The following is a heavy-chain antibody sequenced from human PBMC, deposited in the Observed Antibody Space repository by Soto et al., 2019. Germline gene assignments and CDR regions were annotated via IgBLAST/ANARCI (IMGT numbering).Heavy chain of an antibody. CDR2: IYYRGST. Sequence: PSETLSLTCTVSGGSVTSYYWSWIRQPPGKGLEWIGYIYYRGSTNYNPSLKSRVTITIDSSNNQFSLKLSSVTAADTAVYYCARGRTTNPSLGIGYWGQGTLVTVSS. J-gene: IGHJ4*02. CDR1: GGSVTSYY. D-gene: IGHD1-1*01. V-gene: IGHV4-59*02. CDR3: ARGRTTNPSLGIGY.